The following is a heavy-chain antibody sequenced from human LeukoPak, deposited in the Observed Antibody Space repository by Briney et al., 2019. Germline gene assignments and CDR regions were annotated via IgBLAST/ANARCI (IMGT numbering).Heavy chain of an antibody. CDR3: ARGQQWLVRGSLTGYEL. CDR2: INPNSGGT. CDR1: GYTFTAYY. Sequence: ASVKVSCKASGYTFTAYYIHWVRQAPRQGLEWMGWINPNSGGTNYAQKFQGRVTMTRDTSISTAYMELSRLTSDDTAVYYCARGQQWLVRGSLTGYELWGQGTLVTVSS. J-gene: IGHJ4*02. D-gene: IGHD6-19*01. V-gene: IGHV1-2*02.